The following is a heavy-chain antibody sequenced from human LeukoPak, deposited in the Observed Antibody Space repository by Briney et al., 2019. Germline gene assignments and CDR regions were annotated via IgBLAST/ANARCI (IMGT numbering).Heavy chain of an antibody. CDR1: GFTFSSYG. CDR2: ISHDGSNK. J-gene: IGHJ4*02. CDR3: AKDGLSGSAQRYFFDY. V-gene: IGHV3-30*18. D-gene: IGHD3-22*01. Sequence: GRSLRLSCAASGFTFSSYGMHWVRQAPGKGLEWVAIISHDGSNKYYADSVKGRFTISRDNSKNLLYLQMNSPRAEDTAVYYCAKDGLSGSAQRYFFDYWGQGSLVIVSS.